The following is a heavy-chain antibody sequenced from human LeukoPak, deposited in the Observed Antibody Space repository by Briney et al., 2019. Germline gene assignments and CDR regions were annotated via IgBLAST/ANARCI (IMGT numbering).Heavy chain of an antibody. CDR1: GLTFNTFA. CDR3: AKSQFDYYDSSGPPDS. Sequence: PGGSLRLSCAASGLTFNTFAMHWVRQAPDKGLEWVAVIWFDGSNKYYADSVKGRFSVSRDNSKNTLSLQMNSLRADDTAVYYCAKSQFDYYDSSGPPDSWGQGTLVTVSS. CDR2: IWFDGSNK. J-gene: IGHJ5*01. V-gene: IGHV3-33*03. D-gene: IGHD3-22*01.